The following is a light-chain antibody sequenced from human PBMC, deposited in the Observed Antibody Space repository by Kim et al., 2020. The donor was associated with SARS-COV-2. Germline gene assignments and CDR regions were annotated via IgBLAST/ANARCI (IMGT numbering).Light chain of an antibody. CDR2: GAS. CDR3: QQYGSSAHT. V-gene: IGKV3-20*01. CDR1: PSVCSVY. J-gene: IGKJ4*01. Sequence: SPGRRSTLPCRGKPSVCSVYVALSQQNPGQAPRPLIYGASSRATGIPDRFSGSGSGTDFTLTISRPEPKDFAVYYCQQYGSSAHTFGGETRVEI.